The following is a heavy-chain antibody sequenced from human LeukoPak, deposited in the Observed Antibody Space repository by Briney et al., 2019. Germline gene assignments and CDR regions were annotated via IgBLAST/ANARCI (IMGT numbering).Heavy chain of an antibody. CDR1: GYTFTSYG. D-gene: IGHD2-15*01. Sequence: ASVKVSCKASGYTFTSYGISWVRQAPGQGLEWMGWISAYNGNTNYAQKLQGRVTMTTDTSTSTAYMELRSLRSDDTAVYYCARDSGYCSGGSCHPDDAFDIWGQGTMVTVSS. CDR2: ISAYNGNT. V-gene: IGHV1-18*01. CDR3: ARDSGYCSGGSCHPDDAFDI. J-gene: IGHJ3*02.